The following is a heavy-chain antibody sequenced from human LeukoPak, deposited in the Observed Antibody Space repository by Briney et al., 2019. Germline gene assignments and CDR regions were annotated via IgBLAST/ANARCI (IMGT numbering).Heavy chain of an antibody. V-gene: IGHV3-30*02. CDR3: AKDVAASGTNFDS. J-gene: IGHJ4*02. D-gene: IGHD6-13*01. CDR2: IWYDGTKE. CDR1: GFSFGSYA. Sequence: GGSLRLSCGGSGFSFGSYAMHWVRQAPGKGLEWVAFIWYDGTKEYYADSVKGRFSVSRDNFDNTVSLQMNSLRDDDSAVYYCAKDVAASGTNFDSWGQGTLVTLSS.